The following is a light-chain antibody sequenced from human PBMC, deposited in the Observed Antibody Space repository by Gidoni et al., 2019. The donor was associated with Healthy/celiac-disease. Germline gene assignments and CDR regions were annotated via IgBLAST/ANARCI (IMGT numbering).Light chain of an antibody. CDR2: EVS. V-gene: IGLV2-8*01. Sequence: QSALTPPPSASWSPGQSVTISCTGTSSDVGVYNYVPWYQQHPGKAPKLTIYEVSKRPSGVPDRFSGSKSGNTASLTVSGLQAEDEADYYCTSYAATNAVRFGGGTKLTVL. CDR1: SSDVGVYNY. CDR3: TSYAATNAVR. J-gene: IGLJ2*01.